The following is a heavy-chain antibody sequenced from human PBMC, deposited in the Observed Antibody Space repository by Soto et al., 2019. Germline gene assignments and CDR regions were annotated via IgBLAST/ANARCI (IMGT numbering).Heavy chain of an antibody. V-gene: IGHV1-46*03. CDR1: GYTFTSYY. CDR3: ARSMIAVAGTDYYYYMDV. CDR2: INPSGGST. D-gene: IGHD6-19*01. J-gene: IGHJ6*03. Sequence: QVQLVQSGAEVKKPGASVKVSCKASGYTFTSYYMHWVRQAPGQGLEWMGIINPSGGSTSYAQKFQGRVTMTRDTSTSTVYMELSSLRSEDTAVYYCARSMIAVAGTDYYYYMDVWGKGTTVTVSS.